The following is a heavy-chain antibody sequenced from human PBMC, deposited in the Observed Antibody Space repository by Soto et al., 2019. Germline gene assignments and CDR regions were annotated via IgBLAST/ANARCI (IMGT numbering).Heavy chain of an antibody. CDR1: GFTFSSYG. D-gene: IGHD2-21*02. CDR2: ISYDGSNK. CDR3: AKGGAYCGGDCYRFDY. J-gene: IGHJ4*02. Sequence: QVQLVESGGGVVQPGRSLRLSCAASGFTFSSYGMHWVRQAPGKGLEWVAVISYDGSNKYYADSVKGRFTISRDNSKNTLYLQMNSLRAEDTAVYYCAKGGAYCGGDCYRFDYWCQGTLVTVSS. V-gene: IGHV3-30*18.